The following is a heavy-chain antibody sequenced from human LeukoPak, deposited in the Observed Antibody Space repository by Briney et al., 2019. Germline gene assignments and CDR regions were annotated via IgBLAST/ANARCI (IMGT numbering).Heavy chain of an antibody. CDR2: ISAYNGNT. CDR1: GYTFTGYF. V-gene: IGHV1-18*04. D-gene: IGHD3-22*01. J-gene: IGHJ4*02. CDR3: ARDNYYDSSGYRDY. Sequence: GASVKVSCKASGYTFTGYFMHWVRQAPGQGLEWMGWISAYNGNTNYAQKLQGRVTMTTDTSTSTAYMELRSLRSDDTAVYYCARDNYYDSSGYRDYWGQGTLVTVSS.